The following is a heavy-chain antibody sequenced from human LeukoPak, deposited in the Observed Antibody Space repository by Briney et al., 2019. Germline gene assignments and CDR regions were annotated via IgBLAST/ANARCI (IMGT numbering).Heavy chain of an antibody. CDR1: GFTFSTYA. D-gene: IGHD2-2*01. Sequence: GGSLRLSCAASGFTFSTYAMNWVRQAPGKGLEWVSSISSTGNYIYYADSVKGRFTISRDNAKNTLYLQMNSLRAEDTAVYYCARAYCSSATCYLPLDYWGQGTLVTVSS. V-gene: IGHV3-21*01. J-gene: IGHJ4*02. CDR3: ARAYCSSATCYLPLDY. CDR2: ISSTGNYI.